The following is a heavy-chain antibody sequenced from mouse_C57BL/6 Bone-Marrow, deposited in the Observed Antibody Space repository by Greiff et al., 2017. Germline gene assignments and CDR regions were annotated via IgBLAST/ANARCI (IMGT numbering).Heavy chain of an antibody. CDR2: IYPGDGDT. CDR3: ARFRRYYYAMDY. V-gene: IGHV1-80*01. CDR1: GYAFSSYW. Sequence: VQLQQSGAELVKPGASVKISCKASGYAFSSYWMNWVKQRPGKGLEWIGQIYPGDGDTNYNGKFKGKATLTADKSSSTAYMQLSSLTSEDSAVYFCARFRRYYYAMDYWGQGTSVTVSS. J-gene: IGHJ4*01.